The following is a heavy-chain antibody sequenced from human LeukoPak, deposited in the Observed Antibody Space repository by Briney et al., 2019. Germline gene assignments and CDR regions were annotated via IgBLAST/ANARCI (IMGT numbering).Heavy chain of an antibody. Sequence: SETLSLTCTVFGDSVSSSNYYWAWFRQPPGKGLDWIGSLYYDGRTYYNPSLKSRVTISADTSKNQFSLKLSSVTAADTAFYYCVRQYNWNPPLSWGRGTLVTVSS. V-gene: IGHV4-39*01. D-gene: IGHD1-20*01. CDR3: VRQYNWNPPLS. J-gene: IGHJ5*02. CDR1: GDSVSSSNYY. CDR2: LYYDGRT.